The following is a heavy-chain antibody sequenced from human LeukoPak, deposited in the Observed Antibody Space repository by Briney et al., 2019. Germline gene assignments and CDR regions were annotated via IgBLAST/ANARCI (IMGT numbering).Heavy chain of an antibody. D-gene: IGHD5-24*01. Sequence: GPSVNVSCKASGYTFTDYYMHWVRQAPGQGLESMGWLNPYSADTNYAQKFQGRVSMTRVTSISTAYMDLSDLRSDDTAVYYCARGRNIEMTTMSGGSDYWGQGTLVTVSS. J-gene: IGHJ4*02. CDR3: ARGRNIEMTTMSGGSDY. V-gene: IGHV1-2*02. CDR2: LNPYSADT. CDR1: GYTFTDYY.